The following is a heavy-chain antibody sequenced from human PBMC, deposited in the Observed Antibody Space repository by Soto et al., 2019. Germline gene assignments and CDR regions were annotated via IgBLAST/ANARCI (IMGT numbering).Heavy chain of an antibody. CDR3: ARHTAMVVYYYGMDV. CDR2: IDPSDSYT. D-gene: IGHD5-18*01. J-gene: IGHJ6*02. CDR1: GYSFTSYW. V-gene: IGHV5-10-1*01. Sequence: GESLKISCKGSGYSFTSYWISWVRQMPGKGLEWMGRIDPSDSYTNYSPSFQGHVTISADKSISTAYLQWSSLKASDTAMYYCARHTAMVVYYYGMDVWGQGTTVTAP.